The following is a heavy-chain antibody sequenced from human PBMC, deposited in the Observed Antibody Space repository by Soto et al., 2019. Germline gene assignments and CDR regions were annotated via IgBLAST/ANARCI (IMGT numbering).Heavy chain of an antibody. J-gene: IGHJ4*02. V-gene: IGHV4-59*08. Sequence: PSETLSLTCTVSGGSISSYYWSWIRQPPGKGLEWIGYIHYSGSTNYKSSLKSRVTISVDTSKNQFSLKLSSVTAADTAVYYCARLLYGSGTNIPDYWGQGTLVTVSS. CDR3: ARLLYGSGTNIPDY. CDR2: IHYSGST. CDR1: GGSISSYY. D-gene: IGHD3-10*01.